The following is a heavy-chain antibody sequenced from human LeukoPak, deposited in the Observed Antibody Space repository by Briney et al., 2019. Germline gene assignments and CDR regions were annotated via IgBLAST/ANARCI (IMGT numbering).Heavy chain of an antibody. J-gene: IGHJ4*02. V-gene: IGHV3-7*01. CDR2: IKQDGSEK. D-gene: IGHD3-16*01. CDR3: ARRVPSQVITDYFDY. CDR1: GFTFSSYW. Sequence: GGSLRLSCAASGFTFSSYWMSWVRQAPGKGLEWVANIKQDGSEKYYVDSVKGRFTISRDNAKNSLFLQMNSLRAEDTAVYYCARRVPSQVITDYFDYWGQGTLVTVSS.